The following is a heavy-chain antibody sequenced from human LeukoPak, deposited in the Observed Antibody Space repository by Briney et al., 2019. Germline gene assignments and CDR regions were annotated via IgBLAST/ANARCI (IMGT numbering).Heavy chain of an antibody. J-gene: IGHJ6*02. V-gene: IGHV1-69*13. CDR2: IIPIFGTA. CDR1: GGTFSSYA. D-gene: IGHD6-13*01. Sequence: SVKVSCKASGGTFSSYAISWVRQAPGQGLEWMGGIIPIFGTANYAQKFQGRVTITADESTSTAYMELSSLRSEDTAVYYCASVDPQLGPRSYYYGMDVWGQGTTVTVSS. CDR3: ASVDPQLGPRSYYYGMDV.